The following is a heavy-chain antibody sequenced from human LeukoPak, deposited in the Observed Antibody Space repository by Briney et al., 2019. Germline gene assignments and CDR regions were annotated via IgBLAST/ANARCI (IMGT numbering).Heavy chain of an antibody. J-gene: IGHJ6*03. Sequence: SVKVSCKASGYTFTNYAISWVRQAPGQGLEWMGGIIPIFGTANYAQKFQGRVTITADESTSTAYMELSSLRSEDTAVYYCASMYYYDSSGYRKEYYYYYYMDVWGKGTTVTVSS. D-gene: IGHD3-22*01. CDR1: GYTFTNYA. CDR2: IIPIFGTA. CDR3: ASMYYYDSSGYRKEYYYYYYMDV. V-gene: IGHV1-69*13.